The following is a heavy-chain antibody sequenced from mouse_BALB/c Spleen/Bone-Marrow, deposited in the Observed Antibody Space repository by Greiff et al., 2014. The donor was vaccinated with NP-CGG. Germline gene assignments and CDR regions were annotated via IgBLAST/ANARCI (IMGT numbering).Heavy chain of an antibody. V-gene: IGHV5-6*01. CDR2: ISSGGSNT. CDR1: GFTFSSYG. J-gene: IGHJ4*01. Sequence: DVQLVESGGDLVKPGGSLKLSCAASGFTFSSYGMSWGRQTPDKRLEWVATISSGGSNTYYPDSVKGLFTISRDNAKNTLYLQMSSLKPEDTAMYYCAGHQRYYAMDYWGQGTSVTVSS. CDR3: AGHQRYYAMDY.